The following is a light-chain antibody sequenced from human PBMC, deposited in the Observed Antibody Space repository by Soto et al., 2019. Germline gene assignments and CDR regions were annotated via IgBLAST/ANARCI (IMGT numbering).Light chain of an antibody. CDR1: RGVSSD. J-gene: IGKJ1*01. Sequence: MTHSRATLSVSPGERVTLSCRASRGVSSDLAWYQQKPGQAPRLLIYGASVRATGVPARFSGSGSGTDFTLTIKRLEPEDFAVYYCQQYGSSPWTFGQGTKV. CDR2: GAS. V-gene: IGKV3-20*01. CDR3: QQYGSSPWT.